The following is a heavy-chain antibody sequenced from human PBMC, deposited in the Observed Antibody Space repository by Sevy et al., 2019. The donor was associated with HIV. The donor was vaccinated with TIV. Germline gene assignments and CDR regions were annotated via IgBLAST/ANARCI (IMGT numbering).Heavy chain of an antibody. CDR1: GFTFSSYW. D-gene: IGHD1-26*01. CDR2: IKQDGSGK. V-gene: IGHV3-7*01. CDR3: ARDRVSGSYSLFDY. J-gene: IGHJ4*02. Sequence: GGSLRLSCAASGFTFSSYWMSWVRQAPGKGLEWVANIKQDGSGKYYEDSVKGRFTISRDNAKNSLYLQMNSLRAEDTAVYYCARDRVSGSYSLFDYWGQGTLVTVSS.